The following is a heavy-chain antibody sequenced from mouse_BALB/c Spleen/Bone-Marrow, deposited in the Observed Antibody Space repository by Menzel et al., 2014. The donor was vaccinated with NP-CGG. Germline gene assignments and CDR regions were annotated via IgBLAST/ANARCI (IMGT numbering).Heavy chain of an antibody. CDR2: IYPSDNYT. D-gene: IGHD2-3*01. Sequence: QVQLQQPGAELVRPGASVKLSCKTSGYTFTSYWINWVKQRPGQGLEWIGNIYPSDNYTNYNQKFKDKATLTVDISSTTAYMQLSSPTSEDSAVYYCTRTYEYFDYWGQGTTLTASS. V-gene: IGHV1-69*02. CDR3: TRTYEYFDY. CDR1: GYTFTSYW. J-gene: IGHJ2*01.